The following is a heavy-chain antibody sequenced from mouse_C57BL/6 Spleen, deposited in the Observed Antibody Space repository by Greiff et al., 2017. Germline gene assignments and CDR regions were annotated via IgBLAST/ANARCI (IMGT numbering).Heavy chain of an antibody. CDR1: GFTFSSYG. Sequence: EVQRVESGGDLVKPGGSLKLSCAASGFTFSSYGMSWVRQTPDKRLEWVATISSGGSYTYYPDSVKGRFTISRDNAKNTLYLQMSSLKSEDTAMYYCARQAATAYAMDYWGQGTSVTVSS. D-gene: IGHD1-2*01. CDR3: ARQAATAYAMDY. J-gene: IGHJ4*01. CDR2: ISSGGSYT. V-gene: IGHV5-6*01.